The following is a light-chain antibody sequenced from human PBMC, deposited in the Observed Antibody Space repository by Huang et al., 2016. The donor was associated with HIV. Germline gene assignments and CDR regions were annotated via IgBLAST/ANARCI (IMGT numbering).Light chain of an antibody. V-gene: IGKV1-39*01. Sequence: DIQMTQSPPSLSASVGDSVTIACRASQNVNTYLNWYQQNPGKAPRLLIFAASRLRSGVPSRFSGSGSGTEFTLTISSLQLEDFATYYCQQRFSTTITFGQGTRLDIK. CDR2: AAS. CDR1: QNVNTY. J-gene: IGKJ5*01. CDR3: QQRFSTTIT.